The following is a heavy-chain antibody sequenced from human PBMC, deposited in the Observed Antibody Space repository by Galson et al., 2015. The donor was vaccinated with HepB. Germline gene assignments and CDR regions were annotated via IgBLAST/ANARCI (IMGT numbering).Heavy chain of an antibody. J-gene: IGHJ4*02. CDR2: IKYDGSEK. CDR1: GFTFSISW. CDR3: ARDSSWYYY. Sequence: SLRLSCAASGFTFSISWMSWVRQAPGKGLEWVANIKYDGSEKYFVDSVKGRFTISRDNAKNSLYLQMNSLRAEDTAVCYCARDSSWYYYWGQGTLVTVSS. D-gene: IGHD6-13*01. V-gene: IGHV3-7*03.